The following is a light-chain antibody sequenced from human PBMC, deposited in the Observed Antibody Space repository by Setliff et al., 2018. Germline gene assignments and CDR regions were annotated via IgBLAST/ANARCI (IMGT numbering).Light chain of an antibody. CDR3: CSYTGFSYV. J-gene: IGLJ1*01. CDR2: DVT. V-gene: IGLV2-11*01. CDR1: SRDVGAYNY. Sequence: VLTQPRSVSGSPGQSVTISCTGASRDVGAYNYVSWYQQHPGKVPKLMIYDVTKRPSGVPDRFSGSKSGNTASLTVSGLQAEDEADYYCCSYTGFSYVFGSGTKV.